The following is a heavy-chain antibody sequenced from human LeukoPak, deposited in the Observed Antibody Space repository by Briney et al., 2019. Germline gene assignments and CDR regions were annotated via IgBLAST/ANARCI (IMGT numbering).Heavy chain of an antibody. CDR2: ISYDGSNK. CDR1: VFTFSSYG. J-gene: IGHJ4*02. D-gene: IGHD6-6*01. CDR3: AKGGPALAARHRYYFNY. V-gene: IGHV3-30*18. Sequence: GGSLRLSCAASVFTFSSYGMHWVRQPPGKGREWVAVISYDGSNKYYADSVKGRFTISRDNSKNTLYLQMNSLRAEDTAVYYCAKGGPALAARHRYYFNYWGQGTLVTVSS.